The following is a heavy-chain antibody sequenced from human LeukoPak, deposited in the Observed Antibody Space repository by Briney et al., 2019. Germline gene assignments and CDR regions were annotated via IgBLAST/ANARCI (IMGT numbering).Heavy chain of an antibody. J-gene: IGHJ2*01. CDR3: ARLRYDYGDYVLRRWYFDL. V-gene: IGHV4-39*01. CDR1: GGSISSSSYY. Sequence: SETLSLTCTVSGGSISSSSYYWGWIRQPPGKGLEWIGSIYYSGSTYNNPSLKSRVTISVDTSKNQFSLKLSSVTAADTAVYYCARLRYDYGDYVLRRWYFDLWGRGTLVTVSS. CDR2: IYYSGST. D-gene: IGHD4-17*01.